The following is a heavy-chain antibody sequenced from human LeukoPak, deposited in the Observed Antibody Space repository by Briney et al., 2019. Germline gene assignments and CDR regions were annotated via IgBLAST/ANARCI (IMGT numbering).Heavy chain of an antibody. V-gene: IGHV4-31*03. J-gene: IGHJ4*02. Sequence: SETLSLTCTVSGGSVSSGGYYWSWIRQHPEKGLEWIGYIYNSETTYYNPSLKSRVTISVDTSKNQFSLKLSSVTAADTAVYYCARMNSGSSFDYWGQGTLVSVSS. CDR2: IYNSETT. D-gene: IGHD3-10*01. CDR1: GGSVSSGGYY. CDR3: ARMNSGSSFDY.